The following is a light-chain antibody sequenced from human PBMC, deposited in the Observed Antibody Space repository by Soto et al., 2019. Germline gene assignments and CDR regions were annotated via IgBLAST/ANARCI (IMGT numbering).Light chain of an antibody. Sequence: DLQMTQSPSTLSASVGDRVTITCRASQSVSTWLAWYQQKPGKSPKLLIYKTSTLDSGVPSRFSASGSGTEFTLTVSSLQPDDFATYYCQQYNIFPYTFGQGTKLEIK. CDR2: KTS. CDR1: QSVSTW. J-gene: IGKJ2*01. V-gene: IGKV1-5*03. CDR3: QQYNIFPYT.